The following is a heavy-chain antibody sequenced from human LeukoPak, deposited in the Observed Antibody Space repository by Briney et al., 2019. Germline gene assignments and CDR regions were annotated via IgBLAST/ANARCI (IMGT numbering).Heavy chain of an antibody. CDR1: GDRVSSNNAA. D-gene: IGHD3-22*01. Sequence: SQTLSLTCAISGDRVSSNNAAWNWIRQSPSRGLEWLGRTYYRSHWVYDYAGSVKGRITVNPDTSKNQFSLQLKSVIPEDTAVYYCARHPELEYDSFYFDYWGQGTLVTVSS. CDR3: ARHPELEYDSFYFDY. CDR2: TYYRSHWVY. V-gene: IGHV6-1*01. J-gene: IGHJ4*02.